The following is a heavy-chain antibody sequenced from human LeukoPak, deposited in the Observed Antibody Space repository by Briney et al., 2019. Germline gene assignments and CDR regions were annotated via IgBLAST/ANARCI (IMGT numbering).Heavy chain of an antibody. V-gene: IGHV3-23*01. CDR3: AKTIVLMVYTNDY. J-gene: IGHJ4*02. CDR2: ISGSGGST. CDR1: GFTCSSYA. D-gene: IGHD2-8*01. Sequence: GGSLRLSCAASGFTCSSYAMSWVRQAPGKGLEWVSAISGSGGSTYYADSVKGRFTISRDNSKNTLYLQMNSLRAEDTAVYYCAKTIVLMVYTNDYWGQGTLVTVSS.